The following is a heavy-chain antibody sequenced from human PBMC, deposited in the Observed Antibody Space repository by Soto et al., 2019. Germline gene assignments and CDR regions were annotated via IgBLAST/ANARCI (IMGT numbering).Heavy chain of an antibody. Sequence: GGSLRLSCAASGFTFSSYAMSWVRQAPGKGLEWVSAISGSGGSTYYADSVKGRFTISRDNSKNTLYLQMNSLRAEDTAVYYCAKIQYYYDSSGYLPPSGMDVWGQGTTVTVSS. D-gene: IGHD3-22*01. CDR2: ISGSGGST. J-gene: IGHJ6*02. CDR3: AKIQYYYDSSGYLPPSGMDV. V-gene: IGHV3-23*01. CDR1: GFTFSSYA.